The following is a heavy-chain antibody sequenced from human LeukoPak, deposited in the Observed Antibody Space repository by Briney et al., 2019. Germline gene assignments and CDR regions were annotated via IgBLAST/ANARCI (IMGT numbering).Heavy chain of an antibody. D-gene: IGHD1-7*01. CDR1: GGSFSGYY. CDR3: ARLNYNFDY. Sequence: PSETLSLTCAVYGGSFSGYYWTWIRKPPGKGLEWIGSIYYSGSTYYNPSLKSRVTISVDTSKNQFSLKLSSVTAADTAVYYCARLNYNFDYWGQGTLVTVSS. CDR2: IYYSGST. J-gene: IGHJ4*02. V-gene: IGHV4-39*01.